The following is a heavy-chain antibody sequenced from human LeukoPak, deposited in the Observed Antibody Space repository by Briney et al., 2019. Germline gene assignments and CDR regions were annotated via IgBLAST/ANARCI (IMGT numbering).Heavy chain of an antibody. CDR3: ARAAEGAAAGTVDY. CDR1: GYTFTSYG. V-gene: IGHV1-18*01. Sequence: ASVKVSCKASGYTFTSYGTSWVRQAPGQGLEWMGWISAYNGNTNYAQKLQGRVTMTTDTSTSTAYMELRSLRSDDTAVYYCARAAEGAAAGTVDYWGQGTLVTVSS. D-gene: IGHD6-13*01. J-gene: IGHJ4*02. CDR2: ISAYNGNT.